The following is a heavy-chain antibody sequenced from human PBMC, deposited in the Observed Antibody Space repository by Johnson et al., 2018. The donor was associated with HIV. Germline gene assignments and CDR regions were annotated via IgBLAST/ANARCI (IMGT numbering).Heavy chain of an antibody. D-gene: IGHD3-16*02. CDR3: ARGPIADDAFDI. Sequence: QVQLVESGGGVVQPGRSLRLSCAASRFTFSTYGIHWVRQAPGKGLEWVAVISYDGSNKYCADSVKGRFTISRDNSKNTLHLQMNSLRAGDTAVYFCARGPIADDAFDIWGQGTVVTVSS. CDR2: ISYDGSNK. J-gene: IGHJ3*02. V-gene: IGHV3-33*05. CDR1: RFTFSTYG.